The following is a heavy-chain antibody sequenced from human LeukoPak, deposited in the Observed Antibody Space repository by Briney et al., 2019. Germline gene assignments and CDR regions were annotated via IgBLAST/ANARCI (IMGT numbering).Heavy chain of an antibody. J-gene: IGHJ4*02. CDR2: ISSSSRSI. CDR3: ARGPDIVVVLAALDY. Sequence: GGSLRLSCAASGFTFSSYAMSWVRQAPGKGLEWVSYISSSSRSIYYADSVKGRFTISRDDAKKSLYLQMNSLRADDTAVYYCARGPDIVVVLAALDYWGQGTLVTVSS. CDR1: GFTFSSYA. V-gene: IGHV3-48*04. D-gene: IGHD2-15*01.